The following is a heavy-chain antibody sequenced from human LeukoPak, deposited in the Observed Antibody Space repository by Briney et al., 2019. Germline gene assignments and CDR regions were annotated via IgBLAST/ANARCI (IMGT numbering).Heavy chain of an antibody. CDR2: TSGSGGSG. J-gene: IGHJ3*02. D-gene: IGHD3-22*01. Sequence: GGSLRLSCAASGFTFKSHAMSWVRQAPGKGLEWVSATSGSGGSGFYADSVKGRFTISRDNSKNTLYLQMNSLRAEDTAVYYCAKFPSYDSSGHDGFDIWGQGTRVTVSS. CDR3: AKFPSYDSSGHDGFDI. V-gene: IGHV3-23*01. CDR1: GFTFKSHA.